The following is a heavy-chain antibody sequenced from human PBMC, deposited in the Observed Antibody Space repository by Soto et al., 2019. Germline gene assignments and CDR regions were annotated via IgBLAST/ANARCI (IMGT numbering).Heavy chain of an antibody. CDR2: INHSGST. J-gene: IGHJ4*02. Sequence: QVQLQQWGAGLLKPSETLSLTCAVYGGSFSGYYWSWIRQPPGKGLEWIGEINHSGSTNYNPSLKSRVTISVDTSKNQFSLKLSSVTAADTAVYYCARGSKQWLPTCFDYWGQGTLVTVSS. V-gene: IGHV4-34*01. D-gene: IGHD6-19*01. CDR3: ARGSKQWLPTCFDY. CDR1: GGSFSGYY.